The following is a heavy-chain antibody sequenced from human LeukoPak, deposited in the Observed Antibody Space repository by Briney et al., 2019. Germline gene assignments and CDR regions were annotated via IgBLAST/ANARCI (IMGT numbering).Heavy chain of an antibody. D-gene: IGHD6-19*01. Sequence: SETLSPTCAVYGGSFSGYYWGWIRQPPGKGLEWIGSIYYSGSTYYNPSLKSRVTISADTSKNQFSLRLSSVTAADTAVYYCANIPQSSGWYEYFQHWGQGTLVTVSS. CDR1: GGSFSGYY. CDR3: ANIPQSSGWYEYFQH. CDR2: IYYSGST. J-gene: IGHJ1*01. V-gene: IGHV4-39*01.